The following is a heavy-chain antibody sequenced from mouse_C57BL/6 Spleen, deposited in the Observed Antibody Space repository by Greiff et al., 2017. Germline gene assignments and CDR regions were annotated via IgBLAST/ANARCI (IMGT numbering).Heavy chain of an antibody. D-gene: IGHD4-1*01. CDR1: GYTFTSYW. V-gene: IGHV1-64*01. CDR3: ARDPLGNWYFDV. J-gene: IGHJ1*03. Sequence: QVQLQPGAELVKPGASVKLSCKASGYTFTSYWMHWVKQRPGQGLEWIGMIHPNSGSTNYNEKFKSKATLTVDKSSSTAYMQLSSLTSEDSAVYYCARDPLGNWYFDVWGTGTTVTVSS. CDR2: IHPNSGST.